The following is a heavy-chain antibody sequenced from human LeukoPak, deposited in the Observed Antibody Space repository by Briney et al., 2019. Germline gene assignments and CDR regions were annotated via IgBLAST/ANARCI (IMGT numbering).Heavy chain of an antibody. V-gene: IGHV3-30*02. J-gene: IGHJ3*02. CDR1: GFTFSSYA. D-gene: IGHD2-2*01. CDR3: AKIGYCSSASCLGDTFEI. Sequence: GGSLRLSCAASGFTFSSYAMSWVRQAPGKGLEWVAFIRYDGSNKYYVDSVKGRFIISRDNSKNTLYLQMNSLRPEDTAVYYCAKIGYCSSASCLGDTFEIWGQGTMVTVSS. CDR2: IRYDGSNK.